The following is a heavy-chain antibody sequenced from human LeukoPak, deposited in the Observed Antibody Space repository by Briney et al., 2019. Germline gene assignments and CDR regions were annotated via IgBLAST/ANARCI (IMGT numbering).Heavy chain of an antibody. CDR3: ARGLRITTVRGVISAFDI. CDR2: INHSGST. J-gene: IGHJ3*02. CDR1: GGSFSGYY. Sequence: ASETLSLTCAVYGGSFSGYYWSWIRQPPGKGLEWIGEINHSGSTNYNPSLKSRVTISVDTSKNQFSLKLSSVTAADTAVYYCARGLRITTVRGVISAFDIWGQGTMVTVSS. V-gene: IGHV4-34*01. D-gene: IGHD3-10*01.